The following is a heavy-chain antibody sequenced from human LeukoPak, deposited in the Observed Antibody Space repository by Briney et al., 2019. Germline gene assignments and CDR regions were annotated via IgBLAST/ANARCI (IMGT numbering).Heavy chain of an antibody. J-gene: IGHJ3*02. CDR1: GGSISSYY. Sequence: SETLSLTCTVSGGSISSYYWSWLRQPPGKGLEWIGYIYYSASTNYIPSLKSRVTISVDTSKTQFSLKLSSVTAADTAVYYCARAVEGAFDIWGQGTMVTVSS. CDR3: ARAVEGAFDI. V-gene: IGHV4-59*01. CDR2: IYYSAST.